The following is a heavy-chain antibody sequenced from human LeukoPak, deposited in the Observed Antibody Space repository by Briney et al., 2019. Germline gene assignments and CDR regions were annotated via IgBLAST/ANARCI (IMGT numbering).Heavy chain of an antibody. J-gene: IGHJ4*02. D-gene: IGHD6-13*01. CDR2: ISISRSYI. CDR3: ARGSRSATGRGYYFDY. Sequence: GGSLRLSCAASGFTFNSYIMNWGRQAPGKGLEWVSSISISRSYIYYADSVKGRFTISRDNAENSLYLQMNSLRAEDTAVYYCARGSRSATGRGYYFDYWGQGTLVTVSS. CDR1: GFTFNSYI. V-gene: IGHV3-21*06.